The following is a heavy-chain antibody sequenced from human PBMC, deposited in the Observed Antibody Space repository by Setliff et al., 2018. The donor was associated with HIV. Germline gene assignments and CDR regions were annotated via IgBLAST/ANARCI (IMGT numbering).Heavy chain of an antibody. CDR3: ARDDRCRCGCCYAY. D-gene: IGHD2-15*01. J-gene: IGHJ4*02. V-gene: IGHV4-61*09. CDR2: IYASDSSGST. CDR1: GGPITTGSYY. Sequence: SETLSLTCTVSGGPITTGSYYWSWIRQPAGQGLEWIGHIYASDSSGSTNYNPSLKSRVTISLDTSKNQFSLKLSSVAAADTAVYYCARDDRCRCGCCYAYWGQGVLVTVSS.